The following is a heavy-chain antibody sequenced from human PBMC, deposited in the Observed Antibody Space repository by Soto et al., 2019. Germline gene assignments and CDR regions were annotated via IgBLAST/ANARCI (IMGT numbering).Heavy chain of an antibody. V-gene: IGHV3-15*07. CDR2: IKSKTDGGTT. CDR1: GFTFSNAW. Sequence: GESLKISCAASGFTFSNAWMNWVRQAPGKGLEWVGRIKSKTDGGTTDYAAPVKGRFTISRDDSKNTLYLQMNSLKTEDTAVYYCTTDEGYYDSSGYSPDIDYWGQGTLVTVSS. D-gene: IGHD3-22*01. J-gene: IGHJ4*02. CDR3: TTDEGYYDSSGYSPDIDY.